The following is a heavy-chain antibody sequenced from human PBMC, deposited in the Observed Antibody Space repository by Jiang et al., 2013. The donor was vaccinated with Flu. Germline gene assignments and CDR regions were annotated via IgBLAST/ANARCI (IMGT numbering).Heavy chain of an antibody. CDR1: GDSVSSNSAA. CDR3: ARGYGSTAEF. Sequence: QTLSLTCAISGDSVSSNSAAWIWLRQSPSRGLEWLGRTYHRSKWYNDYAVSVKSRIVITPDTSKNQFSLELSSVTPEDTAVYFCARGYGSTAEFWGQGSLVTVSS. V-gene: IGHV6-1*01. J-gene: IGHJ4*02. D-gene: IGHD3-10*01. CDR2: TYHRSKWYN.